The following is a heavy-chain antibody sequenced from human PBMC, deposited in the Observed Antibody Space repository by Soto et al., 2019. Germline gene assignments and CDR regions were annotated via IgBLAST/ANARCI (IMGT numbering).Heavy chain of an antibody. Sequence: EVQLVESGGGLVQPGGSLRLSCAASGFTFSSYWMSWVRQAPGKGLEWVANIKQDGSEKYYVDSVKGRFTISRDNAKNSLYLQMNSLRAEDTAVYYCARMVAARPYYYCYMDVWGKGTTVTVSS. D-gene: IGHD6-6*01. CDR1: GFTFSSYW. CDR3: ARMVAARPYYYCYMDV. CDR2: IKQDGSEK. V-gene: IGHV3-7*01. J-gene: IGHJ6*03.